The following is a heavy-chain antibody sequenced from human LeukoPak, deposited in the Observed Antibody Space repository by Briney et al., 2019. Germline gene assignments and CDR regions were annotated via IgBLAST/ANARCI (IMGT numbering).Heavy chain of an antibody. CDR3: ARTEWLRLGNWFDP. D-gene: IGHD5-12*01. J-gene: IGHJ5*02. Sequence: SVKVSCKASGGTFSSYAISWVRQAPGQGLEWMGGIIPIFGTANYAQKFQGRVTITADKSTSTAYMELSSLRSEDTAVYYCARTEWLRLGNWFDPWGQGTLVTVSS. CDR2: IIPIFGTA. CDR1: GGTFSSYA. V-gene: IGHV1-69*06.